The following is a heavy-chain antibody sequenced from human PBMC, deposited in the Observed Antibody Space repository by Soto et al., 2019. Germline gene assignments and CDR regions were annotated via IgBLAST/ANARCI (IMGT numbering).Heavy chain of an antibody. CDR3: ARDALAGYSGSYRFDY. CDR2: ISSSSSYI. V-gene: IGHV3-21*01. CDR1: GFTFSSYS. D-gene: IGHD1-26*01. J-gene: IGHJ4*02. Sequence: PGGSLRLSCAASGFTFSSYSMNWVRQAPGKGLEWVSSISSSSSYIYYADSVKGRFTISRDNAKSSLYLQMNSLRAEDTAVYYCARDALAGYSGSYRFDYWGQGTLVTVSS.